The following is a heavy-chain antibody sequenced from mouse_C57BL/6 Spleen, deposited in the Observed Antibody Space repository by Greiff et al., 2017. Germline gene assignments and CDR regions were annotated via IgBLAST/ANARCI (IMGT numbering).Heavy chain of an antibody. D-gene: IGHD1-1*01. V-gene: IGHV1-61*01. CDR1: GYTFTSYW. CDR3: ARYSTTVQFAY. J-gene: IGHJ3*01. Sequence: VQLQQPGAELVRPGSSVKLSCKASGYTFTSYWMDWVKQRPGQGLEWIGNIYPSDSETHYNQKFKDKATLTVDKSSSTAYMQLSSLTSEDSAVYYCARYSTTVQFAYWGQGTLVTVSA. CDR2: IYPSDSET.